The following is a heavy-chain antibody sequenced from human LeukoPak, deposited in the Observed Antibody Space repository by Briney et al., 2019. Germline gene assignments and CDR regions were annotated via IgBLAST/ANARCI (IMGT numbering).Heavy chain of an antibody. V-gene: IGHV4-39*07. Sequence: ETLSLTCTVSGDSISRSGVYWGWLRQPPGKGLEWIGMISYPGTTYYNPSLKSRITITIDTSRNLVSLKLNSVTAADTAVYYCARDVIALWFGGATKHNWSDPWGQGTLVTVSP. CDR2: ISYPGTT. CDR3: ARDVIALWFGGATKHNWSDP. CDR1: GDSISRSGVY. D-gene: IGHD3-10*01. J-gene: IGHJ5*02.